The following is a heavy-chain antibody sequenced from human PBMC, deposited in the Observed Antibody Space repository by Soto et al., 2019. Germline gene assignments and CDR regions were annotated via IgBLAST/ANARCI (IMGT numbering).Heavy chain of an antibody. Sequence: PSETKSVTCTVSGGTIIPYGWTWIRQPTGKGLEWIGYIYYSGSPSYNPSLKSRVTVSVDTSKNQFSLRLSSVTAADTAMYYCARGGNTALAYYFYGMDVWGQGTTVTVSS. CDR3: ARGGNTALAYYFYGMDV. J-gene: IGHJ6*02. D-gene: IGHD5-18*01. CDR2: IYYSGSP. V-gene: IGHV4-59*01. CDR1: GGTIIPYG.